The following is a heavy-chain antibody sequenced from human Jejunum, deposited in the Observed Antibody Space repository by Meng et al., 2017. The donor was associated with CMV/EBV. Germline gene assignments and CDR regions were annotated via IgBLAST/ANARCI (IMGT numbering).Heavy chain of an antibody. V-gene: IGHV3-23*01. Sequence: GFPFTSHAMSWVRQTPGKRPEWVAGISGSGPATYYAESVKGRFTISRDNSNNTLFLQMNALRGDDTAVYYCARDMGYTVTAPFDYWGQGSGVTVSS. J-gene: IGHJ4*02. CDR3: ARDMGYTVTAPFDY. CDR2: ISGSGPAT. D-gene: IGHD4-11*01. CDR1: GFPFTSHA.